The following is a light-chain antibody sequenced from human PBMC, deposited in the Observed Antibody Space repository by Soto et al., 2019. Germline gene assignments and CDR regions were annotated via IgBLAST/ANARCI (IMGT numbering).Light chain of an antibody. Sequence: EIVMTQSPATLSVSPGERATLSCRASQSVSSHLAWYQQNPCQAPGLLIYGASNRAPGIPDRFSGSGSGTDFTLTISRLEPEDFAVYYCQQYGSSGTFGQGTKVDIK. J-gene: IGKJ1*01. CDR2: GAS. CDR1: QSVSSH. V-gene: IGKV3-20*01. CDR3: QQYGSSGT.